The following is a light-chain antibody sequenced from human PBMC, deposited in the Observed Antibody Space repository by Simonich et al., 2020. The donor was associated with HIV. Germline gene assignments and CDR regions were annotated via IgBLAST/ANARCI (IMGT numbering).Light chain of an antibody. CDR1: SGSVSSGYY. Sequence: QTVVTQEPSFSVSPGGTVTLTCALSSGSVSSGYYPSWSQQTPGQAPRTLIYNTNILSSGVPDRFSGSILGNKAALSITGAQADDESDYYCVLYMSSGTVIFGGGTKLTVL. V-gene: IGLV8-61*01. J-gene: IGLJ2*01. CDR2: NTN. CDR3: VLYMSSGTVI.